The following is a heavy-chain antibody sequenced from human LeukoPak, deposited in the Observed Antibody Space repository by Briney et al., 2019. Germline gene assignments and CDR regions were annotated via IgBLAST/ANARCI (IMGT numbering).Heavy chain of an antibody. Sequence: KASETLSLTCTVSGGSISSSSYYWGWIRQPPGKGLEWIGSIYYSGSTYYNPSLKSRVTISVDTSKNQFSLKLSSVTAADTAVYYCARDGDYDILTGYYSDYWGQGTLVTVSS. V-gene: IGHV4-39*07. CDR3: ARDGDYDILTGYYSDY. CDR1: GGSISSSSYY. J-gene: IGHJ4*02. CDR2: IYYSGST. D-gene: IGHD3-9*01.